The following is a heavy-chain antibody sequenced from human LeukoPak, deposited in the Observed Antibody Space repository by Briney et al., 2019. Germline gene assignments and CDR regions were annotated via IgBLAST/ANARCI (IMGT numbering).Heavy chain of an antibody. CDR1: GGSISSGGYY. Sequence: SQTLSLTCTVSGGSISSGGYYWSWIRQHPGKGLEWIGYIYYSGSTYYNPSLESRVTISVDTSKNQFSLKLSSVTAADTAVYYCAREVTGTTSVYYYYYMDVWGKGTTVTVSS. D-gene: IGHD1-7*01. V-gene: IGHV4-31*03. CDR2: IYYSGST. CDR3: AREVTGTTSVYYYYYMDV. J-gene: IGHJ6*03.